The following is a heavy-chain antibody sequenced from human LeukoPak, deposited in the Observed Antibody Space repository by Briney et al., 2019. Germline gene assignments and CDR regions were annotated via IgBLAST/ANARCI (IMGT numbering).Heavy chain of an antibody. D-gene: IGHD4-11*01. V-gene: IGHV5-51*01. J-gene: IGHJ4*02. CDR3: ARRGYSNYVPFDY. Sequence: GESLRISCKGSGYSFTNYWIGWVRQMPGKGLEWMGIIYPGDSDTRYSPSFQGQVTISADKSISTAYLQWSSLKASDTAIYYCARRGYSNYVPFDYWGQGTLVTVSS. CDR1: GYSFTNYW. CDR2: IYPGDSDT.